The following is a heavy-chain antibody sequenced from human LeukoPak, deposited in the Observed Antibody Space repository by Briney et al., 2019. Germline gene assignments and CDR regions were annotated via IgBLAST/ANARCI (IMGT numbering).Heavy chain of an antibody. D-gene: IGHD3-22*01. CDR3: ARGALYDSSGYYYVY. Sequence: SVRVSYKASGGTVSSYAISGVRQAPGQGLEWRGGIIPIFGTANYAQKFQGRVTITPDESTSTAYMELSSVRSYDTAVYYCARGALYDSSGYYYVYWGQGTLVTVSS. V-gene: IGHV1-69*01. CDR2: IIPIFGTA. CDR1: GGTVSSYA. J-gene: IGHJ1*01.